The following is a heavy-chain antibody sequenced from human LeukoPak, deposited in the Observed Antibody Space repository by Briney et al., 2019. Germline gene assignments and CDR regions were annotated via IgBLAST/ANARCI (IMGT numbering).Heavy chain of an antibody. J-gene: IGHJ5*02. Sequence: PGGSLRLSSAASGFTFSNYAMSWVRQAPGKGLEWVSALSGSGATTYYADSVKGRFTISRDKAKNTVHLQMNNLRVEDTAVYYCARGVVVVPAIGYNWFDPWGQGTLVSVSS. V-gene: IGHV3-23*01. CDR1: GFTFSNYA. CDR2: LSGSGATT. CDR3: ARGVVVVPAIGYNWFDP. D-gene: IGHD2-15*01.